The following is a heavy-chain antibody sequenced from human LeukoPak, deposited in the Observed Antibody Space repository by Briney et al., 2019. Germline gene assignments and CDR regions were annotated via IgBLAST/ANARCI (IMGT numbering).Heavy chain of an antibody. V-gene: IGHV3-33*08. D-gene: IGHD6-13*01. J-gene: IGHJ4*02. CDR1: GFTFSSYV. Sequence: GGSLRLSCAASGFTFSSYVMHWVRQAPGKGLEWVAVTWYDGTNKYFADSVRGRFSISRDNSMNTLYLQMNSLRAEDTAVYYCARGDRSSWFNFDYWGQGNRVPLFS. CDR3: ARGDRSSWFNFDY. CDR2: TWYDGTNK.